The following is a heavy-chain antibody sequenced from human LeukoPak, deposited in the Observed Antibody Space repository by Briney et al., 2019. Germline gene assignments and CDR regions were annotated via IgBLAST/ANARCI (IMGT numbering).Heavy chain of an antibody. CDR1: GGTFNSYA. D-gene: IGHD2-21*01. Sequence: SVKVSCKASGGTFNSYAVSWVRQAPGQGLEWMGGIIPMFGTPNYAQRFQDRVTITTDKSTSTAYMELSSLRSEDTAVYYCARNSDQPYYYSMDVWGKGTPVTVSS. CDR3: ARNSDQPYYYSMDV. V-gene: IGHV1-69*05. CDR2: IIPMFGTP. J-gene: IGHJ6*03.